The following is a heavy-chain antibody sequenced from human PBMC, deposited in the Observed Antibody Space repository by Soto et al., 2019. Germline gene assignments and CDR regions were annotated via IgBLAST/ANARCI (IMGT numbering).Heavy chain of an antibody. Sequence: PSETLSLTCIVSGVSFRSYTWSWVRQPANKGLEWIGRVFSSVSATYNPSLKSRVTITMDTPENRISLKLDSVTAADAGVYYRARDGRTTVENWGPGTAVTVSA. V-gene: IGHV4-4*07. CDR1: GVSFRSYT. CDR3: ARDGRTTVEN. CDR2: VFSSVSA. J-gene: IGHJ4*02. D-gene: IGHD1-1*01.